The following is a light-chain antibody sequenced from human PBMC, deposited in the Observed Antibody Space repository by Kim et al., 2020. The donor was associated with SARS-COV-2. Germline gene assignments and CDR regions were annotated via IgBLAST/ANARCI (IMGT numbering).Light chain of an antibody. CDR2: EDK. Sequence: KTVTISCTRSSGSIASNYVQWYQQRPGRSPTIVIYEDKERYAGVPDRFSGSIDSSSNSASLTISGLNTEDGAHYYCQSYDSSNHWVFGGGTQLTVL. J-gene: IGLJ3*02. CDR1: SGSIASNY. CDR3: QSYDSSNHWV. V-gene: IGLV6-57*01.